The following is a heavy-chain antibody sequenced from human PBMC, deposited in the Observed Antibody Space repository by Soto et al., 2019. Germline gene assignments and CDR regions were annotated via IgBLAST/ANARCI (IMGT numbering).Heavy chain of an antibody. V-gene: IGHV3-15*01. J-gene: IGHJ6*01. CDR2: IKSKTDGGTT. D-gene: IGHD2-2*01. CDR3: EGGTSLYCYYYGMDV. CDR1: GFTFSNAW. Sequence: GSRRLSCAASGFTFSNAWMSWVRQAPGKGLEWVGRIKSKTDGGTTDYAAPVEGRFTISRDDSKNTLYLQMNSLKNEDTAVYYGEGGTSLYCYYYGMDVWGSGTTVTVAS.